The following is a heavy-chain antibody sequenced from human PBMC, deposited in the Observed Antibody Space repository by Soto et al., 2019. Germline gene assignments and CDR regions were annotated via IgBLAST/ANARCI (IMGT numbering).Heavy chain of an antibody. Sequence: PLETLSLTCAVSGGSISSGGYSWSWIRQPPGKGLEWIGYIYHSGSTYYNPSLKSRVTISVDRSKNQFSLKLSSVTAADTAVYYCARWWMYAPRFDPWGQRTLVTVSS. CDR1: GGSISSGGYS. V-gene: IGHV4-30-2*01. CDR2: IYHSGST. D-gene: IGHD2-8*01. J-gene: IGHJ5*02. CDR3: ARWWMYAPRFDP.